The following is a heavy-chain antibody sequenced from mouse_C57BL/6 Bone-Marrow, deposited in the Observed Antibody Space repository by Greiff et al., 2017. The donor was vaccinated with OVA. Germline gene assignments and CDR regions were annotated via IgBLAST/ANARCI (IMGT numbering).Heavy chain of an antibody. CDR1: GFTFSDYY. CDR2: IINGGGST. V-gene: IGHV5-12*01. J-gene: IGHJ1*03. CDR3: AIDGYYYFDF. D-gene: IGHD2-3*01. Sequence: EVKLMESGGGLVQPGGSLKLSCAASGFTFSDYYMNWVRQTPEKRLEWVAYIINGGGSTYYTDTVKGRFTTSRDTAKNTLYLQMSSLKSEDTAMYYCAIDGYYYFDFWGTGTTVTVSS.